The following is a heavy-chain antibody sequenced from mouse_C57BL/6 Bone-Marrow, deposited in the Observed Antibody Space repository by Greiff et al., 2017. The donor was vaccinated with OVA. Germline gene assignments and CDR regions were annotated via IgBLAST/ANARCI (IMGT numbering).Heavy chain of an antibody. D-gene: IGHD2-4*01. J-gene: IGHJ1*03. V-gene: IGHV1-18*01. CDR3: ARERDYDGSYYWYFDV. CDR2: INPNNGGT. CDR1: GYTFTDYN. Sequence: VQLQQSGPELVKPGASVKIPCKASGYTFTDYNMDWVKQSHGKSLEWIGDINPNNGGTIYNQKFKGKATLTVDKSSSTAYMELRSLTSEDTAVYYCARERDYDGSYYWYFDVWGTGTTVTVSS.